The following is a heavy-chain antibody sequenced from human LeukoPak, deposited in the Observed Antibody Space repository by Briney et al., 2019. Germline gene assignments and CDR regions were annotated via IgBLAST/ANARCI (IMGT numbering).Heavy chain of an antibody. D-gene: IGHD6-25*01. Sequence: ASVKVSCKASGYSFTGYYIHWVRQAPGQGLEWMGWINPYSGDTDSAQKFQGRVAVTRDTSITTAYMDLSRLTSDDTAVYYCARAVSSGGAFDIWGQGTMVTVSS. V-gene: IGHV1-2*02. J-gene: IGHJ3*02. CDR1: GYSFTGYY. CDR3: ARAVSSGGAFDI. CDR2: INPYSGDT.